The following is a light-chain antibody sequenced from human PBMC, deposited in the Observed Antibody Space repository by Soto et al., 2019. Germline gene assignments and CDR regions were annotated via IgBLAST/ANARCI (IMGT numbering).Light chain of an antibody. Sequence: QSVLIQPASVSGSPGQSITISCTGTSRDFGGSNYVSWYQHHPHRAPKLLIYEVNYRPSGVSSRFSGSKSGNTASLTISGLQAEDEADYYCSSYTSSNTLEVFGVGTKVTVL. CDR1: SRDFGGSNY. CDR3: SSYTSSNTLEV. CDR2: EVN. V-gene: IGLV2-14*01. J-gene: IGLJ1*01.